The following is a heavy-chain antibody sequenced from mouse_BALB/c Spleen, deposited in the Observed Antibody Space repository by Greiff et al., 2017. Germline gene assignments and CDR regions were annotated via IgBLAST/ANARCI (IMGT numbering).Heavy chain of an antibody. D-gene: IGHD1-1*01. J-gene: IGHJ1*01. CDR2: ISSGGSYT. Sequence: EVKLMESGGDLVKPGGSLKLSCAASGFTFSSYGMSWVRQTPEKRLEWVATISSGGSYTYYPDSVKGRFTISRDNAKNTLYLQMSSLKSEDTAMYYCARRGTTVVASYYWYFDVWGAGTTVTVSS. CDR3: ARRGTTVVASYYWYFDV. CDR1: GFTFSSYG. V-gene: IGHV5-6*02.